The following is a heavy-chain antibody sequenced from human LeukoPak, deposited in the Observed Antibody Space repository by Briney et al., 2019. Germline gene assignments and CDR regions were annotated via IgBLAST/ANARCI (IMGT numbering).Heavy chain of an antibody. J-gene: IGHJ4*02. CDR3: TQNLVAAAGDH. CDR1: GFTFSNYW. D-gene: IGHD6-13*01. Sequence: GGSLRLSCAASGFTFSNYWMTWVRQAPGKGLEWVANIKPDGSVGYYVDSVRGRFIISRDNAGNSLYLQMNSLRVEDTAVYYCTQNLVAAAGDHWGQGTLLIVYS. V-gene: IGHV3-7*01. CDR2: IKPDGSVG.